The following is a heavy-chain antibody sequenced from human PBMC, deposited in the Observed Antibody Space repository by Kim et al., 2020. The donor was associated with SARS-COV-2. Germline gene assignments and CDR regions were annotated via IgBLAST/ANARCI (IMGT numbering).Heavy chain of an antibody. CDR1: GFPFSSYD. CDR2: ISGSGTSI. D-gene: IGHD3-9*01. J-gene: IGHJ4*02. Sequence: GGSLRLSCVASGFPFSSYDMNWVRQAPGKGLEWMSHISGSGTSIFYADSVQGRFTISRDNSKNSLYLQMNSLRAEDTALYYCTRGGGYYNQADFWGQRALVTPSS. V-gene: IGHV3-48*03. CDR3: TRGGGYYNQADF.